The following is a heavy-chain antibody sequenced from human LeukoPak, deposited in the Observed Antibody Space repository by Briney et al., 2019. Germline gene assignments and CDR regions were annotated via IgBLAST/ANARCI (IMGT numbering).Heavy chain of an antibody. Sequence: PGGSLRLSCAASGFTVSSNYMSWVRQAPGKGPEWVSAISGSGDRTDYADSVRGRFTISRDNSKSTLYLQMNSLRVEDTAIYYCAIREPIGYWGQGSLVTVSP. CDR3: AIREPIGY. D-gene: IGHD6-13*01. CDR2: ISGSGDRT. J-gene: IGHJ4*02. CDR1: GFTVSSNY. V-gene: IGHV3-23*01.